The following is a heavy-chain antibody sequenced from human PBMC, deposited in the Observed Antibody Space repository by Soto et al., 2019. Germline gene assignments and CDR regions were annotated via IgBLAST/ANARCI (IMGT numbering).Heavy chain of an antibody. V-gene: IGHV5-51*01. J-gene: IGHJ6*02. CDR1: GYSFTSYW. CDR2: IYPGDSDT. D-gene: IGHD2-2*01. CDR3: ARQKCSSTSCRTHFYYYYYGMDV. Sequence: LKISCKGSGYSFTSYWIGWVRQMPGKGLEWMGIIYPGDSDTRYSPSFQGQVTISADKSISTAYLQWSSLKASDTAMYYCARQKCSSTSCRTHFYYYYYGMDVWGQGTTVTVSS.